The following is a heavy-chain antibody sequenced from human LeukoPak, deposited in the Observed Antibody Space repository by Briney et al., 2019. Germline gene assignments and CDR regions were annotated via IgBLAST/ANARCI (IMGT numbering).Heavy chain of an antibody. CDR2: ITSDGSST. CDR1: GFTFSSYW. D-gene: IGHD3-22*01. CDR3: ARDSGGYYYVGFDY. Sequence: PGGSLRLSCAASGFTFSSYWMHWVRQAPGKGLVWVSRITSDGSSTSYADSVKGRFTISRDNAKNTLYLQMNSLGAEDTAVYYCARDSGGYYYVGFDYWGQGTLVTVSS. V-gene: IGHV3-74*01. J-gene: IGHJ4*02.